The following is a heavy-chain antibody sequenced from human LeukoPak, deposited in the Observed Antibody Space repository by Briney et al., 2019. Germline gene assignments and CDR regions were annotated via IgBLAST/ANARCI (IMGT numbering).Heavy chain of an antibody. D-gene: IGHD1-1*01. Sequence: GRSLRLSCAASGFTFSSYAMHWVRQAPGKGLEWVAVISYDGSNKYYADSVKGRFTISRDNSKNTLYLQMNSLRGEDTAVYYCARELNNLNVGEVGYWGQGTLLTVFS. CDR2: ISYDGSNK. J-gene: IGHJ4*02. CDR1: GFTFSSYA. CDR3: ARELNNLNVGEVGY. V-gene: IGHV3-30-3*01.